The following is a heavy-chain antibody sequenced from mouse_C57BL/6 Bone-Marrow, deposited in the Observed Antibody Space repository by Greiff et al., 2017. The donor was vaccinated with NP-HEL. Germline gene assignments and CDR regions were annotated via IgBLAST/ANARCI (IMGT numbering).Heavy chain of an antibody. V-gene: IGHV7-3*01. J-gene: IGHJ4*01. CDR1: GFTFTDYY. CDR3: ARRSWYDAMDY. CDR2: IRNKANGYTT. Sequence: EVKLEESGGGLVQPGGSLSLSCAASGFTFTDYYMSWVRQPPGKALEWLGFIRNKANGYTTEYSASVKGRFTISRDNSQSILYLQMNALRAEDSATYYCARRSWYDAMDYWGQGTSVTVSS.